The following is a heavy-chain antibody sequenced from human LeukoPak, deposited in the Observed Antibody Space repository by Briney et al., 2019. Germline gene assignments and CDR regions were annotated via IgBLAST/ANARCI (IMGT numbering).Heavy chain of an antibody. Sequence: SVKVSCKASGGTFSSYAISWVRQAPGQGLEWMGRIVPIFGTANYAQKFQGRVTITTDESTSTAYMELSSLRSEDTAVYYCAREGTGTTPHPYYYYYMDVWGKGTTVTVSS. V-gene: IGHV1-69*05. CDR3: AREGTGTTPHPYYYYYMDV. D-gene: IGHD1-7*01. J-gene: IGHJ6*03. CDR1: GGTFSSYA. CDR2: IVPIFGTA.